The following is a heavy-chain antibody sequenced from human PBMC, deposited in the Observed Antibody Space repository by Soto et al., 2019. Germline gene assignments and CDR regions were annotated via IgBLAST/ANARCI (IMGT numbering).Heavy chain of an antibody. CDR2: SYSGGNS. CDR3: ARGYGAGSYFSDF. V-gene: IGHV3-53*01. CDR1: GFTVSSNF. D-gene: IGHD3-10*01. Sequence: GGSLRLSCAASGFTVSSNFMSWVRRAPGKGLEWVSSSYSGGNSYYADSVKGRFTISRDDFMNTLYLQMNGLRAEDTAVYYCARGYGAGSYFSDFWGQGTLVTVSS. J-gene: IGHJ4*02.